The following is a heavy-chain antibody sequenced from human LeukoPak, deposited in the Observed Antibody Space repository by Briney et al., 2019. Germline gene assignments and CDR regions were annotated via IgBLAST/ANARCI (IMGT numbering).Heavy chain of an antibody. Sequence: GGSLRLSCAASGFTFSSYWMHWVRQAPGKGLVWVSRINNDGSSTSYADSVKGRFTISRDNAKNTLYLQMNSLRAEDTAVYYCARALYSSGWYPDYWGQGTLVTVSS. D-gene: IGHD6-19*01. CDR2: INNDGSST. J-gene: IGHJ4*02. CDR3: ARALYSSGWYPDY. V-gene: IGHV3-74*01. CDR1: GFTFSSYW.